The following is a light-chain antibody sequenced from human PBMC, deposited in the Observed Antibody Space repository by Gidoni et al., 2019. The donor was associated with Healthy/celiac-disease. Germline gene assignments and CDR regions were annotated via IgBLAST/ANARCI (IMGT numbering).Light chain of an antibody. Sequence: VMTQSPATLSVSPGERATLSCRASQSVSSDLAWYQQKPDQAPRLLIYGASTRDTGIPARFSGSGSETEFTLTISSLQSEDFAVYYCQQYNNWPPLTFGLGTKVVIK. J-gene: IGKJ4*01. V-gene: IGKV3-15*01. CDR3: QQYNNWPPLT. CDR2: GAS. CDR1: QSVSSD.